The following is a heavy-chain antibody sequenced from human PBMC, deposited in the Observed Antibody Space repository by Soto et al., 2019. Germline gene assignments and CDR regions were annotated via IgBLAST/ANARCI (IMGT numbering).Heavy chain of an antibody. Sequence: PSETLSLTCAASGGSFSGYYWSWIRQPPGKGLEWIGEINHSGSTKYNPSLKSRVTISADASKSQFSLKLSSVTAADTAVYFCARDLGNYYYAMDVWSQGTTVTVSS. J-gene: IGHJ6*02. CDR2: INHSGST. V-gene: IGHV4-34*01. CDR3: ARDLGNYYYAMDV. CDR1: GGSFSGYY.